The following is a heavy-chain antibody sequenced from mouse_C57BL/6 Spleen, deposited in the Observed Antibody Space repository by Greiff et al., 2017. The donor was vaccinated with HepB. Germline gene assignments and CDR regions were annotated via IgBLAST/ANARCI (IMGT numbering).Heavy chain of an antibody. J-gene: IGHJ3*01. D-gene: IGHD2-4*01. CDR1: GYAFSSYW. Sequence: VKLQESGAELVKPGASVKISCKASGYAFSSYWMNWVKQRPGKGLEWIGQIYPGDGDTNYNGKFKGKATLTADKSSSTAYMQLSSLTSEDSAVYFCAREAYDYAFAYWGQGTLVTVSA. CDR2: IYPGDGDT. V-gene: IGHV1-80*01. CDR3: AREAYDYAFAY.